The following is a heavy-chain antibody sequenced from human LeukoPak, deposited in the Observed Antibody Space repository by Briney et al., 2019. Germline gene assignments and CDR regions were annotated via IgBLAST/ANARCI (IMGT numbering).Heavy chain of an antibody. V-gene: IGHV4-59*01. CDR3: ARVLPNYYDRGGGDY. Sequence: KPSETLSLTCTVSGGSISSYYWSWIRQPPGKGLEWIGYIYYSGSTNYNPSLKSRVTISVDTSKNQFSLKLSSVTAADTAVYYCARVLPNYYDRGGGDYWGQGTLVTVSS. CDR1: GGSISSYY. D-gene: IGHD3-22*01. J-gene: IGHJ4*02. CDR2: IYYSGST.